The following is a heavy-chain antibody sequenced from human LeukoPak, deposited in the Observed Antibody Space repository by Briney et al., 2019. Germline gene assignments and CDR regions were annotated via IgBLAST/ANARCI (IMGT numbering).Heavy chain of an antibody. CDR3: ARAGYGDSDFDY. Sequence: SETLSLTCTVSSGSISTSNYYWGWVRQPPGKGLEWIGYIFYSGSTNYNPSLKSRVTISVDTSKNQFSLKLNSVTAADTAVYYCARAGYGDSDFDYWGQGTLVTVSS. V-gene: IGHV4-61*05. J-gene: IGHJ4*02. CDR1: SGSISTSNYY. D-gene: IGHD4-17*01. CDR2: IFYSGST.